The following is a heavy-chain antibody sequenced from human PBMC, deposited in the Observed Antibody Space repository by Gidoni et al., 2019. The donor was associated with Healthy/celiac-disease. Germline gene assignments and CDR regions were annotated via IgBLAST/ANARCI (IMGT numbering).Heavy chain of an antibody. D-gene: IGHD6-19*01. J-gene: IGHJ2*01. V-gene: IGHV4-59*01. Sequence: VQLQESGPGLVKPSETLSLTCTVSGGSISSYYWSWIRQPPGKGLEWIGYIYYSGSTNYNPSLKSRVTISVDTSKNQFSLKLSSVTAADTAVYYCARSDSSGWSWYFDLWGRGTLVTVSS. CDR2: IYYSGST. CDR1: GGSISSYY. CDR3: ARSDSSGWSWYFDL.